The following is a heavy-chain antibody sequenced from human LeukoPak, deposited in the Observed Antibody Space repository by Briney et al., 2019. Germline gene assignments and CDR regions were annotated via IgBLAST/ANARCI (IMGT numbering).Heavy chain of an antibody. CDR2: ISSSSSTI. J-gene: IGHJ4*02. CDR1: GFTFSSYS. D-gene: IGHD3-22*01. V-gene: IGHV3-48*01. CDR3: ARGYYDSSGLYYFDY. Sequence: GGSLRLSCAASGFTFSSYSMTWVRQAPGKGLEWVSYISSSSSTIYYADSVKGRFTISRDNAKNSLYLQMNSLRAEDTAVYYCARGYYDSSGLYYFDYWGQGTLVTVSS.